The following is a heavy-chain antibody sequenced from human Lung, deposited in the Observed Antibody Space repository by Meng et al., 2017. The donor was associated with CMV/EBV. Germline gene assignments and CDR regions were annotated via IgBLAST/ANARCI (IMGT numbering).Heavy chain of an antibody. CDR3: TRDWRNAFDI. V-gene: IGHV3-74*01. Sequence: GGSXRLSCAASGFTFGSYWMHWVRQTPGRGLMWVSRLRFDGTGLGYADSVRGRFTIYRDNAKNTVYLEMNSLRAEDTAVYYCTRDWRNAFDILGQGTMVTVSS. CDR2: LRFDGTGL. J-gene: IGHJ3*02. CDR1: GFTFGSYW.